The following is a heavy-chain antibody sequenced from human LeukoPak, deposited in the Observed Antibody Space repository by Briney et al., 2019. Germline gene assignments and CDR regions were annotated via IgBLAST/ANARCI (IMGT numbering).Heavy chain of an antibody. Sequence: SETLSLTCTVSGGSISSYYWSWIRQPPRKGLEWIGYIYYSGSTNYNPSLKSRVTISVDTSKNQFSLKLSSVTAADTAVYYCARDLRAAAGTFMAETVNMDVWGKGTTVTVSS. CDR1: GGSISSYY. J-gene: IGHJ6*03. D-gene: IGHD6-13*01. V-gene: IGHV4-59*12. CDR3: ARDLRAAAGTFMAETVNMDV. CDR2: IYYSGST.